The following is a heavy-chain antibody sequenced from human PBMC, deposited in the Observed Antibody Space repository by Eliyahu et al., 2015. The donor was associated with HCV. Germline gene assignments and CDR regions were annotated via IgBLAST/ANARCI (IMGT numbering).Heavy chain of an antibody. CDR1: GFTFSSXA. D-gene: IGHD7-27*01. Sequence: QVQLVESGGGVVQPGRSLRLSCAASGFTFSSXAXXWVRQAPGKGLEGVAVISYDGSNKYYADSVKGRFTISRDNSKNTLHLQMNSLRAEDTAVYYCARDYEEKKKSSLFWGGGAFDIWGQGTMVTVSS. J-gene: IGHJ3*02. CDR2: ISYDGSNK. V-gene: IGHV3-30-3*01. CDR3: ARDYEEKKKSSLFWGGGAFDI.